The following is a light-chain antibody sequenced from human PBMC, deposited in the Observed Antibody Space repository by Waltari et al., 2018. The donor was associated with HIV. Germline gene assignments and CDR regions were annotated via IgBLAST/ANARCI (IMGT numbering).Light chain of an antibody. CDR3: QQYHDLPLT. CDR2: DTS. CDR1: QDITTY. J-gene: IGKJ4*01. Sequence: DIQMTQSPSSLSASVGDRVTITCRASQDITTYLNWYQHKPGKAPKLLINDTSNLETGVPLRFSGRGFWTNFNFHISSLQAEDNATYYWQQYHDLPLTFGGGTKVEIK. V-gene: IGKV1-33*01.